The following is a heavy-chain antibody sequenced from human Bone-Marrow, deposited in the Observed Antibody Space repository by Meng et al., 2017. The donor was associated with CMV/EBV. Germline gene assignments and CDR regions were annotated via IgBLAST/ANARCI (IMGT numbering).Heavy chain of an antibody. J-gene: IGHJ4*02. Sequence: ASVKVSCKASGYTFTSYGISWVRQAPGQGLEWMGWISAYNGNTNYAQKLQGRVTMTTDTSISTAYMELSSLRSEDTAVYYCARAYSSSWNYFDYWGQGTRVTGSS. CDR3: ARAYSSSWNYFDY. CDR1: GYTFTSYG. CDR2: ISAYNGNT. V-gene: IGHV1-18*01. D-gene: IGHD6-13*01.